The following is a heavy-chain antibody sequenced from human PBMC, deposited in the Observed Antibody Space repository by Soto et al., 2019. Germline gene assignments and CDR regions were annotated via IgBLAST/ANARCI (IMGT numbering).Heavy chain of an antibody. Sequence: QVQLVESGGGVVQPGRSLRLSCAASGFTFSSYGMHWVRQAPGKGLEWVAVISYDGSNKYYADSVKGRFTISRDNSQSTLYLQMSSLRAEDTAVYYCAKDLSLGRKDIVEVVDATPSPATDYSGMDVWGQGTTVTVSS. J-gene: IGHJ6*02. D-gene: IGHD2-15*01. CDR3: AKDLSLGRKDIVEVVDATPSPATDYSGMDV. CDR2: ISYDGSNK. V-gene: IGHV3-30*18. CDR1: GFTFSSYG.